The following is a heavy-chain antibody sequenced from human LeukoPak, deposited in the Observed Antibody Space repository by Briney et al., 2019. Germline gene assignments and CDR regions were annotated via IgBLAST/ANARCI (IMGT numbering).Heavy chain of an antibody. Sequence: SETLSLTCTVSGGSISSGGYYWSWIRQPPGKGLEWIGEINHSGSTNYNPSLKSRVTISVDTSKNQFSLKLSSVTAADTAVYYCAREWGDILTGHKVDYWGQGTLVTVSS. J-gene: IGHJ4*02. D-gene: IGHD3-9*01. CDR3: AREWGDILTGHKVDY. CDR2: INHSGST. CDR1: GGSISSGGYY. V-gene: IGHV4-39*07.